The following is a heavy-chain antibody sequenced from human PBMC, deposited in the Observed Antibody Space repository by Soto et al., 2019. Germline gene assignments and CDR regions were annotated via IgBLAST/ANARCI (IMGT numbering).Heavy chain of an antibody. CDR1: GFTFSDHW. CDR2: ISSDDNT. D-gene: IGHD3-3*01. V-gene: IGHV3-66*01. J-gene: IGHJ1*01. CDR3: ARDILGGSYDFSH. Sequence: SLRLSCAASGFTFSDHWMHWVRQAPGKGLEWLSTISSDDNTYYADSVKGRFTISRDSSKNTLYLQMKSLRAEDTAVYHCARDILGGSYDFSHGGQGTLVTVSS.